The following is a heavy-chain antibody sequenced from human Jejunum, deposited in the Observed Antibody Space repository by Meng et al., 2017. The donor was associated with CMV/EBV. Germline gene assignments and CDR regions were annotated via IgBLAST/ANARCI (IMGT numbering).Heavy chain of an antibody. Sequence: ISSSGHYWGWIRQPPGKGLEWIGSIYYSGTTYYNPSLKSRVTISVDTSKNQFSLKLSSVTAADTAIYYCARGGDFWSGYSGHYFDYWSQGSLVTVSS. D-gene: IGHD3-3*01. CDR1: ISSSGHY. CDR3: ARGGDFWSGYSGHYFDY. J-gene: IGHJ4*02. V-gene: IGHV4-39*07. CDR2: IYYSGTT.